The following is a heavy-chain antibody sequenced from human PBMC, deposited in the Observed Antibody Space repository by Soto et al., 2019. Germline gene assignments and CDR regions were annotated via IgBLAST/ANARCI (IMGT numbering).Heavy chain of an antibody. CDR3: ARAPQTVAGAGIWY. D-gene: IGHD6-13*01. CDR1: GGTFSSYA. V-gene: IGHV1-69*13. J-gene: IGHJ4*02. CDR2: IIPIFVTA. Sequence: GASVKVSCKASGGTFSSYAISWVRQAPGQGLEWMGGIIPIFVTANYAQKFQGRVTITADESTSTAYMELSSLRSDDTAVYYCARAPQTVAGAGIWYWGQGTLVTVSS.